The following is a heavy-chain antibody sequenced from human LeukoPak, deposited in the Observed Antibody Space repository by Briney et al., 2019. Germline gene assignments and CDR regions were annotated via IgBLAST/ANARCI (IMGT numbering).Heavy chain of an antibody. D-gene: IGHD3-3*01. CDR2: INGDGSTT. V-gene: IGHV3-74*01. J-gene: IGHJ3*01. Sequence: PGGSRRLSCAASGFSFRSCWMHWVRHAPGKELVWVSRINGDGSTTNYADSVRGRFTISRDNAKNTLYLQMNSLRADDSAVYFCASLVGGYYPPVEAFDVWGQGTMVTVSS. CDR1: GFSFRSCW. CDR3: ASLVGGYYPPVEAFDV.